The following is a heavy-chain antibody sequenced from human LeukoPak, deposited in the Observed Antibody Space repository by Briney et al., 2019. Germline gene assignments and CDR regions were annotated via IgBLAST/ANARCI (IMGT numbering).Heavy chain of an antibody. CDR3: ASGYCSSTSCRRPLYYYYYMDV. V-gene: IGHV4-34*01. CDR2: INHSGST. CDR1: GGSFSGYY. J-gene: IGHJ6*03. Sequence: SETLSLTCAVYGGSFSGYYWSWIRQPPGKGLEWIGEINHSGSTNYNPSLKSRVTISVDTSKNQFSLKLSSVTAADTAVYYCASGYCSSTSCRRPLYYYYYMDVWGKGTMVTVSS. D-gene: IGHD2-2*01.